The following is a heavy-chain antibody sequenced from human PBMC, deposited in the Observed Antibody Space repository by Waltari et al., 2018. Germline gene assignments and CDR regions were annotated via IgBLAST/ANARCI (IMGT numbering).Heavy chain of an antibody. D-gene: IGHD6-13*01. CDR3: ARGSRGAAAGMYYFDY. Sequence: QVQLVQSGAEAKKPGASVKVSCKASGYTFTSYDINWVRQATGQGLEWMGWMNPNSGNTGYAQKFQGRVTITRNTSISTAYMELSSLRSEDTAVYYCARGSRGAAAGMYYFDYWGQGTLVTVSS. CDR1: GYTFTSYD. V-gene: IGHV1-8*03. CDR2: MNPNSGNT. J-gene: IGHJ4*02.